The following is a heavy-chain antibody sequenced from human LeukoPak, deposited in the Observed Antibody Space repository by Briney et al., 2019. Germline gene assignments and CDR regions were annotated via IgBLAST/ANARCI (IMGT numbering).Heavy chain of an antibody. CDR1: GGSFSGYY. CDR3: ARRGATVTTFDY. CDR2: INHSGST. Sequence: SETLSLTCAVYGGSFSGYYWSWIRQPPGKGLEWIGEINHSGSTNYNPSLKSRVTISVDTSKNQFSLKLSSVTAADTAVYYCARRGATVTTFDYWGQGTLVTVSS. V-gene: IGHV4-34*01. J-gene: IGHJ4*02. D-gene: IGHD4-11*01.